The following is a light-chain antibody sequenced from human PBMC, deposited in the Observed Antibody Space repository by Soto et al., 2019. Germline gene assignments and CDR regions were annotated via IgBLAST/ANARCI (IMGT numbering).Light chain of an antibody. V-gene: IGKV1-5*01. CDR1: QSISNW. J-gene: IGKJ1*01. Sequence: DIQLTQSPSTLPASVGDRVTITCRAGQSISNWLAGYHQTPGTAPKLLIYHAYTLESGVPSRFSGSGSGTEFTLTISGLQPDDFATYYCQQYMSYSFGQGTKVDIK. CDR2: HAY. CDR3: QQYMSYS.